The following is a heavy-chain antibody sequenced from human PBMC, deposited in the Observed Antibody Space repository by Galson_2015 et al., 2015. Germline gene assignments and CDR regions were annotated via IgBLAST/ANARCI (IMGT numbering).Heavy chain of an antibody. D-gene: IGHD3-10*01. CDR2: ISYDGSNK. CDR3: ARDLWTPTHYYGSGLKDY. J-gene: IGHJ4*02. V-gene: IGHV3-30-3*01. CDR1: GFTFSSYA. Sequence: SLRLSCAASGFTFSSYAMHWVRQAPGKGLEWVAVISYDGSNKYYADSVKGRFTISRDNSKNTLYLQMNSLRAEDTAVYYCARDLWTPTHYYGSGLKDYWGQGTLVTVSS.